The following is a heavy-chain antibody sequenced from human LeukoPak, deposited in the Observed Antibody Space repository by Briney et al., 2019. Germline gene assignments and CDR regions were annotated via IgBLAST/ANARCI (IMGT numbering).Heavy chain of an antibody. CDR3: ARGARSSSGWSFDY. CDR2: MNPNSGNT. CDR1: GYTFTSYD. V-gene: IGHV1-8*01. J-gene: IGHJ4*02. D-gene: IGHD6-19*01. Sequence: ASVKVSCKASGYTFTSYDINWVRQATGQGLEWMGWMNPNSGNTGYAQKFQGRVTMARNTSISTAYMELSSLRSEDTAVYYCARGARSSSGWSFDYWGQGTLVTVSS.